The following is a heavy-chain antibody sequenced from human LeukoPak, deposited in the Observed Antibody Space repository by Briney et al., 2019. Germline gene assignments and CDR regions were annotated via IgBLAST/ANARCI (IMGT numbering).Heavy chain of an antibody. J-gene: IGHJ6*03. CDR1: GFTFNRYT. CDR3: ARVGWTMVRGAPYYYYYMDV. D-gene: IGHD3-10*01. Sequence: GGSLRLSCAASGFTFNRYTMNWVRQAPGKGLEWVSYISNSGSTIYYADSVKGRFTISRDNANNSLYLQMNSLRAEDTAVYYCARVGWTMVRGAPYYYYYMDVWGKGTTVTISS. CDR2: ISNSGSTI. V-gene: IGHV3-48*01.